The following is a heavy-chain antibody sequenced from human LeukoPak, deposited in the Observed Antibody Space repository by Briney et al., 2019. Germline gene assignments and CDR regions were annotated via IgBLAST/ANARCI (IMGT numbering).Heavy chain of an antibody. D-gene: IGHD2-2*01. CDR1: GFTFDDHV. Sequence: GGSLRLSCAASGFTFDDHVMSWVRQAPGTGQEWVSGINWNGGRTGYADSVKGRLTISRDNAKSALYLQMNSLRAEDTALYYCARVARYQLLLVDAFDIWGQGTMVTVSS. J-gene: IGHJ3*02. V-gene: IGHV3-20*04. CDR2: INWNGGRT. CDR3: ARVARYQLLLVDAFDI.